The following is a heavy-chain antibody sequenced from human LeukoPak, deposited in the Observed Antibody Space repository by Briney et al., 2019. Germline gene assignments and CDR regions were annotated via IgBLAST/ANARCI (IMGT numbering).Heavy chain of an antibody. V-gene: IGHV3-21*01. J-gene: IGHJ3*02. CDR1: GFTFSSYS. CDR2: ISSSSSYI. Sequence: PGGSLRLSCAASGFTFSSYSMNWVRQAPGKGLEWVSSISSSSSYIYYADSVKGRFTISRDNVKNTLYLQMNSLRAEDTAVYYCARDRGPSVGSSMGRHAFDIWGQGTMVTVSS. CDR3: ARDRGPSVGSSMGRHAFDI. D-gene: IGHD1-26*01.